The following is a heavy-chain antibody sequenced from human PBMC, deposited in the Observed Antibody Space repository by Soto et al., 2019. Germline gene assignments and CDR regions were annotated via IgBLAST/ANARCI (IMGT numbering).Heavy chain of an antibody. V-gene: IGHV6-1*01. CDR3: TRALSGSYDS. CDR1: GDTVYSKSAA. D-gene: IGHD1-26*01. CDR2: TYYRSKWST. Sequence: QTFSRTCATSGDTVYSKSAAWNWIRQSPSRGLEWLGRTYYRSKWSTDYAVSVKSRITINPDTSKNQFSLQLNSVTPEDTDVYYCTRALSGSYDSWGQGTLVTVSA. J-gene: IGHJ5*01.